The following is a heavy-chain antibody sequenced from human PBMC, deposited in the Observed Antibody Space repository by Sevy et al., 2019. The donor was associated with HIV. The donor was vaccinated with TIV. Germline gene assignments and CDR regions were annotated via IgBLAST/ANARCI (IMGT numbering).Heavy chain of an antibody. V-gene: IGHV3-74*01. CDR1: GFTFSSYW. D-gene: IGHD6-25*01. CDR3: ARDKSATAVDY. CDR2: INSDGSKT. J-gene: IGHJ4*02. Sequence: GGSLRLSCAASGFTFSSYWMHWVRQAPGKGLVWVSHINSDGSKTGYADSVKGRFTISRDNAKNTLYLQMNSLRAEDTAVYYSARDKSATAVDYWGQGTLVTVSS.